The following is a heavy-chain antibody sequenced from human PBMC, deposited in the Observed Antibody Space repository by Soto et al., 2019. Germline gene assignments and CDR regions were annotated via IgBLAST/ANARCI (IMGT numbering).Heavy chain of an antibody. Sequence: WETLSLTCTVSGGSVSSSSYFWGWIRQPPGKGLEWIGSIFYSGTTYYNPSLRSRVTMSVDTSESQFTLKLGSVTAADTAVYFCVRQYTSASGLRRSFNWFDPWGQGTLVTVS. D-gene: IGHD6-6*01. CDR3: VRQYTSASGLRRSFNWFDP. CDR2: IFYSGTT. J-gene: IGHJ5*02. V-gene: IGHV4-39*01. CDR1: GGSVSSSSYF.